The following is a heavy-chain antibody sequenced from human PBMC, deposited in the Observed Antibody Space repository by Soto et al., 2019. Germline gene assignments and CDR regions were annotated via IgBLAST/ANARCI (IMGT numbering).Heavy chain of an antibody. J-gene: IGHJ4*02. CDR1: GFTFSSYA. Sequence: QVQLVESGGGVVQPGRSLRLSCAASGFTFSSYAMHWVRQAPGKGLEWVAVISYDGSNKYYADSVKGRFTISRDNSKNTLYLQMNSLRAEDTAVYYCARDDRDTAMVLARYWGQGTLVTVSS. CDR2: ISYDGSNK. CDR3: ARDDRDTAMVLARY. V-gene: IGHV3-30-3*01. D-gene: IGHD5-18*01.